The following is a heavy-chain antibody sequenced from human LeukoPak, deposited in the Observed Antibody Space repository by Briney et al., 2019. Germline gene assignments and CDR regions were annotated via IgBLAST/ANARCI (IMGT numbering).Heavy chain of an antibody. CDR3: ARGGARSSSYYYYGMDV. CDR2: IFSGGST. CDR1: GFIVSSNY. Sequence: PGGSLRLSCVASGFIVSSNYMNWVRQAPGKGLEWVSIIFSGGSTDYADSVKGRFTISRDNAKNSLYLQMNSLRAEDTAVFYCARGGARSSSYYYYGMDVWGLGTTVTVSS. J-gene: IGHJ6*02. V-gene: IGHV3-53*01. D-gene: IGHD6-13*01.